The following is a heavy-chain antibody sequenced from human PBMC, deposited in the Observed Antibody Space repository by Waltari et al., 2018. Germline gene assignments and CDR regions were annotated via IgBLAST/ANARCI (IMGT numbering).Heavy chain of an antibody. CDR3: AKDSSTLHYFDY. Sequence: EVQVLESGGGLVQPGGSLRLSCAASGFTFSTNAMTWVRQAPGKGLVVVSTINGIGGNTYHADSVKGRFTISRDNSKNTLYLQMNSLRAEDTAIYYCAKDSSTLHYFDYWGQGTLVTVSS. CDR1: GFTFSTNA. J-gene: IGHJ4*02. CDR2: INGIGGNT. D-gene: IGHD3-16*01. V-gene: IGHV3-23*01.